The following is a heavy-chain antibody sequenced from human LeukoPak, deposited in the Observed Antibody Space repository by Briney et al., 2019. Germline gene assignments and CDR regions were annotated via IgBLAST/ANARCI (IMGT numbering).Heavy chain of an antibody. J-gene: IGHJ4*02. CDR3: ARRLGSYNPYFDN. CDR2: ISYSGNT. CDR1: GGPISNSAYY. D-gene: IGHD3-10*01. Sequence: SETLSLTCTVSGGPISNSAYYWGWIRQPPGKGLEWIGIISYSGNTFYNPSLKSRLTISVDTSKNQFSLKLSSVTAADTAVYYCARRLGSYNPYFDNWGQGTLVTVSS. V-gene: IGHV4-39*01.